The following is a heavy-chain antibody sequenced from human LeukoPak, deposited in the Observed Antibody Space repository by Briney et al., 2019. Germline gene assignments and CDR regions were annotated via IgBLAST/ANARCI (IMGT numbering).Heavy chain of an antibody. CDR3: AREESGGYFDY. Sequence: SETLSLTCTMSGGSISSSNYCWGWIRQPPGKGLEWIGSMYYRGDTYYNPSLKSRVTISVDTSKNQFSLELSSVTAADTAVYYCAREESGGYFDYWGQGTLVTVSS. J-gene: IGHJ4*02. CDR1: GGSISSSNYC. D-gene: IGHD2-8*02. V-gene: IGHV4-39*02. CDR2: MYYRGDT.